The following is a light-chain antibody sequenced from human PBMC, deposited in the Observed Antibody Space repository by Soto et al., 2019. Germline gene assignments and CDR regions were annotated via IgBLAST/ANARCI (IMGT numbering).Light chain of an antibody. Sequence: QSAMTQPASVSGSPGQSITISCTGTSNDVGAYNYVSWYQQQPAKAPKLIIFEVSNRPSGVSNRFSGSKSGDTASLTVSGLQAEDEADYYCSSYSSSSTLVIFGGGTKLTVL. J-gene: IGLJ2*01. CDR2: EVS. V-gene: IGLV2-14*01. CDR3: SSYSSSSTLVI. CDR1: SNDVGAYNY.